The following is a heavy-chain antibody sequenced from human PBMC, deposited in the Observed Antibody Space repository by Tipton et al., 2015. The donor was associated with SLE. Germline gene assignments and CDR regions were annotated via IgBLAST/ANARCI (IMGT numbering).Heavy chain of an antibody. D-gene: IGHD3/OR15-3a*01. CDR3: ARDWQDFPFDY. V-gene: IGHV4-30-4*08. CDR1: GGSISSGDYY. Sequence: TLSLTCTVSGGSISSGDYYWSWIRQPPGKGLEWIGYIYYSGSTYYNPSLKSRVTISVDTSKNQFSLKLSSVTAADTAVYYCARDWQDFPFDYWGQGTLVTVSS. J-gene: IGHJ4*02. CDR2: IYYSGST.